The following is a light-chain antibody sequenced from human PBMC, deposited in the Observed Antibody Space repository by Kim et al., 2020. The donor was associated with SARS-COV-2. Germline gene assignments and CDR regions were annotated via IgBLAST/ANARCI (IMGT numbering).Light chain of an antibody. CDR1: TSDVGRFNY. V-gene: IGLV2-11*01. CDR3: CSYAGTCRYV. Sequence: QSALTQPRSVSGSPGQSVTISCTGSTSDVGRFNYVSWYQQHPDKAPKLMIYDVTERPSGVPDRFSGSKSGNTASLTIAGLQAEDEADYYCCSYAGTCRYVFGTGTKVTVL. J-gene: IGLJ1*01. CDR2: DVT.